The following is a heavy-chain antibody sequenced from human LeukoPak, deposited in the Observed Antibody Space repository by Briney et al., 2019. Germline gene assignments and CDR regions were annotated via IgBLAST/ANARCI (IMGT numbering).Heavy chain of an antibody. J-gene: IGHJ4*02. CDR2: ISAYNGNT. Sequence: ASVTVSCQASGYTFTRYGISWVRQAPGQGLEGMGWISAYNGNTNYAQKLQGRVTMTTDTSTSTAYMELRSLRSDDTAVYYCARDRYLGYCTNGVCHPPDYWGQGTLVTVSS. V-gene: IGHV1-18*01. D-gene: IGHD2-8*01. CDR3: ARDRYLGYCTNGVCHPPDY. CDR1: GYTFTRYG.